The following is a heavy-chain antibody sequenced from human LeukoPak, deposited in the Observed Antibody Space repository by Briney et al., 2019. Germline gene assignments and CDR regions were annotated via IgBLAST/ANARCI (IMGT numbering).Heavy chain of an antibody. CDR2: MNPNSGNT. CDR1: GYTFTSYD. J-gene: IGHJ6*03. Sequence: ASVKVSCKASGYTFTSYDINWVRQATGQGLEWMGWMNPNSGNTGYAQKFQGRVTMTRNTSISTAYMELSSLRSEDTAVYYCARGNIVVVVAATSPKDYYYYYMDVWGKGTTVTISS. CDR3: ARGNIVVVVAATSPKDYYYYYMDV. D-gene: IGHD2-15*01. V-gene: IGHV1-8*01.